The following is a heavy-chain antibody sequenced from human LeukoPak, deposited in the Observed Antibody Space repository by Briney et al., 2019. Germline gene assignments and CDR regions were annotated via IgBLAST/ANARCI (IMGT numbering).Heavy chain of an antibody. V-gene: IGHV3-21*01. Sequence: GGSLRLSCAASGFTFSSYSMNWVRQAPGKGLEWVSSISSSSSYIYYADSVKGRFTISRDNAKNSLYLQMNSLRAEDTAVYYCAKGDIAVDDGDYWGQGTLVTVSS. J-gene: IGHJ4*02. CDR1: GFTFSSYS. CDR3: AKGDIAVDDGDY. D-gene: IGHD6-19*01. CDR2: ISSSSSYI.